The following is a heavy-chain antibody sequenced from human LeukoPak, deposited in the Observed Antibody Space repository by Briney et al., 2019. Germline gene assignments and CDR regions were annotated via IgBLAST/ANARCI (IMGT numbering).Heavy chain of an antibody. V-gene: IGHV4-30-4*08. Sequence: SQTLSLTCTVSGGSISSGDYYWSWIRQPPGNVLEWIGYIYYSGSTYYNPSLKSRVTISVDTSKNQFSLKLSSVTAADTAVYYCARASWYSSGWYHGNFDYWGQGTLVTVSS. CDR3: ARASWYSSGWYHGNFDY. CDR1: GGSISSGDYY. CDR2: IYYSGST. D-gene: IGHD6-19*01. J-gene: IGHJ4*02.